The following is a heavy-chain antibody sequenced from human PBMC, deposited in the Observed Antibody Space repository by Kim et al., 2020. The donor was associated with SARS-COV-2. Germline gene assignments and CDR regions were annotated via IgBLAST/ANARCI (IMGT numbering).Heavy chain of an antibody. J-gene: IGHJ6*03. D-gene: IGHD5-12*01. CDR3: AREEDSGYDRCYYYYYY. CDR2: IISSSSTI. CDR1: GFTFSSDS. Sequence: GGSLRLSCAASGFTFSSDSMNWVRQAPGKGLEWVSYIISSSSTIYYADSVKGRFTISRDNAKNALYLQMKSLRDEDAAVDCCAREEDSGYDRCYYYYYY. V-gene: IGHV3-48*02.